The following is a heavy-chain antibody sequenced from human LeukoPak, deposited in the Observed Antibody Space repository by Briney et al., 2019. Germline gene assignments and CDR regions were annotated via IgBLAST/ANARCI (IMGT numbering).Heavy chain of an antibody. D-gene: IGHD3-10*01. J-gene: IGHJ3*02. CDR3: ARSDYYGSGPHAFDI. CDR2: VCYSGST. Sequence: NLSETLSLTCAVYGVAFSDHYWGWIRQPPGKGLEWIGYVCYSGSTKNNPSLKSRVTISLDTSKNQLSLKLSSVTAADTAVYYCARSDYYGSGPHAFDIWGQGTVVTVSS. V-gene: IGHV4-34*11. CDR1: GVAFSDHY.